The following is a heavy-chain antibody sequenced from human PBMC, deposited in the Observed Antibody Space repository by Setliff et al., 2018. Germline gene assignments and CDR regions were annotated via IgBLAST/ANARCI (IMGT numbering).Heavy chain of an antibody. J-gene: IGHJ6*03. V-gene: IGHV4-61*09. Sequence: SLTCTVSGGSISSDSHYWAWVRQPAGKGLELIGQIYSNGRTYYNPSLKSRLTISLDTSKNQFSLRLNSMTAADTAVYYCARGITSGGYWGQRFLYLDVWGRGTTVTVSS. D-gene: IGHD3-22*01. CDR2: IYSNGRT. CDR1: GGSISSDSHY. CDR3: ARGITSGGYWGQRFLYLDV.